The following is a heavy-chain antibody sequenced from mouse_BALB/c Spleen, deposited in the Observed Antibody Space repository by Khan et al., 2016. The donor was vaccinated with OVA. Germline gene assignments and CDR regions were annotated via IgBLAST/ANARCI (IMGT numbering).Heavy chain of an antibody. D-gene: IGHD1-1*01. CDR1: GYTFINYW. CDR2: FNPCTGYT. J-gene: IGHJ2*01. CDR3: ARRGLRWDFDY. Sequence: QVQLQQPGAELAKPGASVKMSCKASGYTFINYWILWVKQRPGQGLVWIGYFNPCTGYTEYNQNFKDKATLTADKSSSTAYMPLSSLTSEDSAVYYCARRGLRWDFDYWGQGTTLTVSS. V-gene: IGHV1-7*01.